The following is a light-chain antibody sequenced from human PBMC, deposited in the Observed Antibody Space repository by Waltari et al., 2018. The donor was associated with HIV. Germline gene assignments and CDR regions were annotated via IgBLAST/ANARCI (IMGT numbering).Light chain of an antibody. J-gene: IGKJ1*01. CDR3: QQYDNVSRT. CDR1: QDISKH. CDR2: DAS. Sequence: DIQMTQSPSSLSASVGDRVTITCQASQDISKHLNWYKQKPGTAPKLLIYDASNLETGVPSRFSGSGSGTDFTFTISSLQPEDIATYYCQQYDNVSRTFGQGTKVQIK. V-gene: IGKV1-33*01.